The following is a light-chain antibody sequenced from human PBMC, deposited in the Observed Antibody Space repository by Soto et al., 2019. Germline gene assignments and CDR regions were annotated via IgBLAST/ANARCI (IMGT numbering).Light chain of an antibody. CDR3: QQYNSYWT. CDR2: KAS. V-gene: IGKV1-5*03. CDR1: QSISSW. Sequence: DIQRTQSPSTLSSSVGDRVTLTCRASQSISSWLAWHQPKPGKAPKLLIYKASSLESGVPSRLSGSGSGTEFTLTISSLQPDDFATYYCQQYNSYWTFGQGTKVDIK. J-gene: IGKJ1*01.